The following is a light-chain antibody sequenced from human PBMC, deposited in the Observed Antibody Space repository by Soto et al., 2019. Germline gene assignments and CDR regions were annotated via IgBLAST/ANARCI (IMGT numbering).Light chain of an antibody. CDR2: AAS. Sequence: EIVMTQSPATLPVSPGERATLSCRASQGISANVVWYQQKPGQPPRLLIYAASIRATGIPARFSGGGSGTEFTLTISNLQSEDFAVYYCQQYNNWPPWTFGQGTKVEIK. V-gene: IGKV3-15*01. CDR3: QQYNNWPPWT. J-gene: IGKJ1*01. CDR1: QGISAN.